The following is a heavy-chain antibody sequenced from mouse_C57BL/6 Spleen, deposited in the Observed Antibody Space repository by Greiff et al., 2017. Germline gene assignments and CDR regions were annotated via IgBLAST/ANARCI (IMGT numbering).Heavy chain of an antibody. D-gene: IGHD1-1*01. V-gene: IGHV14-2*01. CDR2: IDPEDGET. CDR3: AKRDGSSWYFDV. CDR1: GFNIKDYY. J-gene: IGHJ1*03. Sequence: EVMLVESGAELVKPGASVKLSCTASGFNIKDYYMHWVKQRTEQGLEWIGRIDPEDGETKYAPKFQGKATITADTSSNTAYLQLSSLTSEDTAVYYCAKRDGSSWYFDVWGTGTTVTVSS.